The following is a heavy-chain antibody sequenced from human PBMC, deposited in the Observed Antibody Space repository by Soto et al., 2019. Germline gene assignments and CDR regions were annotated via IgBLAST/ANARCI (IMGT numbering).Heavy chain of an antibody. CDR2: IYYSGST. V-gene: IGHV4-30-4*01. J-gene: IGHJ4*02. D-gene: IGHD3-22*01. Sequence: QVQLQESGPGLVKPSQTLSLTCTVSGGSISSGDYYWSWIRQPPGKGLEWIGYIYYSGSTYYNPSLKSRVTISVDTSKNQFSLKLSSVTAADTAVYYCARVLRDYDSSGHYSPIFLDYWGQGTLVTVSS. CDR1: GGSISSGDYY. CDR3: ARVLRDYDSSGHYSPIFLDY.